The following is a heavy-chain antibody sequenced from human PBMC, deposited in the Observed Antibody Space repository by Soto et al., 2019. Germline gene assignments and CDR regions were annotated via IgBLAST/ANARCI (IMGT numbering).Heavy chain of an antibody. CDR3: ARKRNCGGDCPREAFDI. V-gene: IGHV3-33*01. D-gene: IGHD2-21*02. CDR1: GFSFSTYG. Sequence: QVQLVESGGGVVQPGRSLRLSCAASGFSFSTYGMHWVHQAPGKGLEWVAVIWYDGSNTYYADSVKGRFTVSRDNSKNTLYLQMNSLRAEDTAAYYCARKRNCGGDCPREAFDIWGQGTLVTVSS. J-gene: IGHJ3*02. CDR2: IWYDGSNT.